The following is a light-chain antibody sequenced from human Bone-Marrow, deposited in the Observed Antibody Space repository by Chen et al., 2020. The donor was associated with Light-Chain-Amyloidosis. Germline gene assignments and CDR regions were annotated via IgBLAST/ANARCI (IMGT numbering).Light chain of an antibody. CDR1: RRISPVY. CDR2: GTS. V-gene: IGKV3-20*01. CDR3: QQYGNSPLYT. Sequence: EIVLTQSRGTLCLSPGDRATLSCRASRRISPVYLAWYQQKPGQAPRLLISGTSNRATGIPDRFSGSGSGTEFSLTITRLEPEDFAVYFCQQYGNSPLYTFGQGTKVEI. J-gene: IGKJ2*01.